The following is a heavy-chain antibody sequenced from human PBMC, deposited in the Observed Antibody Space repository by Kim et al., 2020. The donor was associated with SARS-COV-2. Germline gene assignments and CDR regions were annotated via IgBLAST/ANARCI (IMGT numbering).Heavy chain of an antibody. Sequence: SETLSLTCTVSGGSISSSSYYWGWIRQPPGKGLEWIGSIYYSGSTYYNPSLKSRVTISVDTSKNQFSLKLSSVTAADTAVYYCARDRVVVPAAIPLMDYWGQGTLVTVSS. CDR3: ARDRVVVPAAIPLMDY. J-gene: IGHJ4*02. CDR2: IYYSGST. D-gene: IGHD2-2*02. V-gene: IGHV4-39*07. CDR1: GGSISSSSYY.